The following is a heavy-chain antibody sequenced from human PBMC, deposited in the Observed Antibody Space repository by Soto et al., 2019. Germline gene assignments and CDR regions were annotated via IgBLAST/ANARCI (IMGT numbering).Heavy chain of an antibody. CDR3: ARDKKLWFGEFDYYYYMDV. CDR1: GFTFSSYW. Sequence: GGSLRLSCAASGFTFSSYWMSWVRQAPGKGLEWVANIKQDGSEKYYVDSVKGRFTISRDNAKNSLYLQMNSLRAEDTAVYYCARDKKLWFGEFDYYYYMDVWGKGTTVTVSS. D-gene: IGHD3-10*01. V-gene: IGHV3-7*01. J-gene: IGHJ6*03. CDR2: IKQDGSEK.